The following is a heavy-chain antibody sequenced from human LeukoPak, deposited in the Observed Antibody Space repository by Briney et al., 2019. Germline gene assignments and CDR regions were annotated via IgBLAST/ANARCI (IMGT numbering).Heavy chain of an antibody. V-gene: IGHV3-11*01. J-gene: IGHJ4*02. CDR2: IVSSGSTM. CDR3: ARELTMIVAPDRDY. CDR1: GFTFSDYY. Sequence: PGGSLRLSCAASGFTFSDYYMSWIRQAPGKGLEWISYIVSSGSTMYYADSVKGRFTISRDNAKNSLYLQMNSLRAEDTAVYYCARELTMIVAPDRDYWGQGTLVTVSS. D-gene: IGHD3-22*01.